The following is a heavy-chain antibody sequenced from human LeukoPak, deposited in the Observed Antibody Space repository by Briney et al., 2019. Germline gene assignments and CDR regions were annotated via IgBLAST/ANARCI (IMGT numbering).Heavy chain of an antibody. V-gene: IGHV1-18*04. CDR2: ISAYNGNT. Sequence: ASVKVSCKASGYTFTGYYMHWVRQAPGQGLEWMGWISAYNGNTNYAQKLQGRVTMTTDTSTSTAYMELRSLRSDDTAVYYCARATGTTARGLDPWGQGTLVTVSS. D-gene: IGHD1-1*01. J-gene: IGHJ5*02. CDR3: ARATGTTARGLDP. CDR1: GYTFTGYY.